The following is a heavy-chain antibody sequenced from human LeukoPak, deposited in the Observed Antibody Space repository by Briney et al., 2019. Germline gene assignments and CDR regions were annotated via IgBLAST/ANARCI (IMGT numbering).Heavy chain of an antibody. CDR3: ARAAGYCSSTSCYPAVDTFDI. J-gene: IGHJ3*02. V-gene: IGHV3-21*01. CDR2: ISSSSSYI. CDR1: GFTFSSYS. Sequence: GGSLRLSCAASGFTFSSYSMNWVRQAPGKGLERVSSISSSSSYIYYADSVKGRFTISRDNAKNSLYLQMNSLRAEDTAVYYCARAAGYCSSTSCYPAVDTFDIWGQGTMVTVSS. D-gene: IGHD2-2*01.